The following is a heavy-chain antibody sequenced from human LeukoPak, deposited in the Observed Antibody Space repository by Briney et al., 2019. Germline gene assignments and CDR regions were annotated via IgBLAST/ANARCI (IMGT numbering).Heavy chain of an antibody. CDR2: ISGSGGST. Sequence: GGSLRLSCAASGLTFSSYAMSWVGQAPGKGLEWVSAISGSGGSTYYADSVKGRFTISRDNSKNTLYLQMNSLRAEDTAVYYCANSLMVRGVIMWGLGAFDIWGQGTMVTVSS. CDR1: GLTFSSYA. CDR3: ANSLMVRGVIMWGLGAFDI. J-gene: IGHJ3*02. D-gene: IGHD3-10*01. V-gene: IGHV3-23*01.